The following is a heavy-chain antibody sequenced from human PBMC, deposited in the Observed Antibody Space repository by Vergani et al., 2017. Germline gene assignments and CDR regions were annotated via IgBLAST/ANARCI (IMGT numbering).Heavy chain of an antibody. CDR3: ARATPNDAFDI. V-gene: IGHV3-13*04. CDR1: GFTFSSYD. D-gene: IGHD4-17*01. CDR2: IGTAGDT. J-gene: IGHJ3*02. Sequence: EVQLVESGGGLVQPGGSLRLSCAASGFTFSSYDMHWVRQATGKGLEWVSAIGTAGDTYYPGSVKGRFTISRENAKNSLYLQMNSLRAGDTAVYYCARATPNDAFDIWGQGTMVTVSS.